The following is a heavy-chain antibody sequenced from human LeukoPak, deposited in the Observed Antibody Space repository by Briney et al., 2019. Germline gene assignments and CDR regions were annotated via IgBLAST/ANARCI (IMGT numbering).Heavy chain of an antibody. CDR2: ISAYNGNT. J-gene: IGHJ4*02. CDR3: ASSAAYDFWSGYYSDY. D-gene: IGHD3-3*01. CDR1: GYTFTSYR. V-gene: IGHV1-18*01. Sequence: SVKVSCKPSGYTFTSYRISWVRQAPGQGLEWMGWISAYNGNTNYAQKLQGRVTMTTDTSTSTAYMELRRLRSDDTAVYYCASSAAYDFWSGYYSDYWGQGTLVTVSS.